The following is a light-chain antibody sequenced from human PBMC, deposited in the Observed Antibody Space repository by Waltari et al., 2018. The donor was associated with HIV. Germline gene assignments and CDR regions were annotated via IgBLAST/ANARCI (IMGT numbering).Light chain of an antibody. Sequence: VVTEVPSLTVSPGGSVTPACASCTGAVITSSYTRWFQQKPGQAPPPLIFSTNKSHSSTTEHCSGSLIGDKAVLMPSPVQPEEEADYYCLLYHGGRRTSLVFGGGTKLTVL. CDR1: TGAVITSSY. CDR2: STN. V-gene: IGLV7-43*01. J-gene: IGLJ3*02. CDR3: LLYHGGRRTSLV.